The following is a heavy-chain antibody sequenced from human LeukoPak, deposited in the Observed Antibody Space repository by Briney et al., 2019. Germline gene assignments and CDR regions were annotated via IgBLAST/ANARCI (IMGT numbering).Heavy chain of an antibody. Sequence: GGSLRLSCAASGFSLSSYGMHWVRQAPGKGLEWVAFISYDGSSKYYADSVRGRFTISRDNSKNTLYLQMNSLRAEDTAVYYCAKDAHGIVGATSAFDIWGQGTMVTVSS. CDR2: ISYDGSSK. J-gene: IGHJ3*02. CDR1: GFSLSSYG. V-gene: IGHV3-30-3*01. CDR3: AKDAHGIVGATSAFDI. D-gene: IGHD1-26*01.